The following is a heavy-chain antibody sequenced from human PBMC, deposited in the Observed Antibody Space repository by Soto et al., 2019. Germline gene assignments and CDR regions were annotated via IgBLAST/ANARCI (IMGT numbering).Heavy chain of an antibody. J-gene: IGHJ4*02. D-gene: IGHD1-1*01. CDR3: ALAPNSTYQLNRY. Sequence: QVQLVQSGAEMKKPGSSVKVSCKVSGGAFHSSALNWVRQAPGQGLEWMGGIIPMSDSPKYAEEFQGRVTIIADTSTTTAYMEVRSLKSDDTAVYYCALAPNSTYQLNRYWGQGTLVTVSS. V-gene: IGHV1-69*06. CDR1: GGAFHSSA. CDR2: IIPMSDSP.